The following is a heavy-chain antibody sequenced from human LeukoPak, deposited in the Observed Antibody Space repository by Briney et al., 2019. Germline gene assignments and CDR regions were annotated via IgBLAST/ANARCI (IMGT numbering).Heavy chain of an antibody. D-gene: IGHD1-7*01. CDR1: GNSVSSNSAA. J-gene: IGHJ4*02. CDR3: ARGYMGTTDY. CDR2: TYYRSKWNK. Sequence: SQTLSLTCAISGNSVSSNSAAWNWIRQSPSRGLEWLGRTYYRSKWNKNYAASVKSRITINPDTSKNQLSLQLNSVTPEDTAVYYCARGYMGTTDYWGQGTLVIVSS. V-gene: IGHV6-1*01.